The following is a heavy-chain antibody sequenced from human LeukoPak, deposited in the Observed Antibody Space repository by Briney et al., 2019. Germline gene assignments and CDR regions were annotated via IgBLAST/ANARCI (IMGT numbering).Heavy chain of an antibody. CDR2: ISGSGGTT. CDR3: ATFSGAHHKTFDS. CDR1: GFTFSSYG. V-gene: IGHV3-23*01. Sequence: PGGSLRLSCAASGFTFSSYGMSWVRRGPGKGLEWVSGISGSGGTTYYADSVKGRFTISRDNSKNTLYLQMNTLRAEDTAIYYCATFSGAHHKTFDSWGQGTLVTVSS. J-gene: IGHJ4*02. D-gene: IGHD1-14*01.